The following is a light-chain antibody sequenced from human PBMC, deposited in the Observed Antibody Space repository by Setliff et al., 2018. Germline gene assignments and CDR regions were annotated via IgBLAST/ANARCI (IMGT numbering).Light chain of an antibody. Sequence: QSALTQPASVSGSPGQSITISCTGTSSDIGGYNYVSWFQQHPGKAPKLIIFDATNRPSGISYRFSGSKSDNTASLTISGLHAEDEADYYCLSYRSGDSLYVFGTGTKVTVL. J-gene: IGLJ1*01. CDR1: SSDIGGYNY. CDR3: LSYRSGDSLYV. CDR2: DAT. V-gene: IGLV2-14*03.